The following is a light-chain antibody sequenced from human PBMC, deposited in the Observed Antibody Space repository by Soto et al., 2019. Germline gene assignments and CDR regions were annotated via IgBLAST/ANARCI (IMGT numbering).Light chain of an antibody. V-gene: IGKV1-33*01. CDR3: QQYDNLPYT. CDR2: DVS. CDR1: QDISDS. Sequence: DIRMTQSPSSLSASVGDRVTITCQASQDISDSLNWYQQKPGKAPRVLIYDVSNLETGVPSRFSGSGSRSGTDFTFIISSLQPEDIATYYCQQYDNLPYTFGQGTKLEIK. J-gene: IGKJ2*01.